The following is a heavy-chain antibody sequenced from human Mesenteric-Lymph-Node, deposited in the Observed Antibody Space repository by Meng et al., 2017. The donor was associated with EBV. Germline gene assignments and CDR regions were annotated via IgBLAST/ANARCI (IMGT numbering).Heavy chain of an antibody. J-gene: IGHJ4*02. D-gene: IGHD5-12*01. V-gene: IGHV1-3*01. CDR2: INAGGNA. CDR3: ANSRSGYDHLWY. Sequence: QGQLGHAGGEVKRPGASVTVCCKASGNTFTGHAMHWLRQVPGQRPEWMGWINAGGNARYSQNFQGRVTITRDTSASTAYLDLSFLRSEDTAVYYCANSRSGYDHLWYWGQGTLVTVSS. CDR1: GNTFTGHA.